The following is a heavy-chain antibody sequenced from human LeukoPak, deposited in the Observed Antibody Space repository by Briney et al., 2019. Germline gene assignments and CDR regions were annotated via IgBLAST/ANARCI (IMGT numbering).Heavy chain of an antibody. CDR2: IYTSGST. V-gene: IGHV4-61*02. D-gene: IGHD4-11*01. J-gene: IGHJ5*02. Sequence: PSETLSLTCTVSGGSISSSSYYWGWIRQPAGKGLEWIGRIYTSGSTNYNPSLKSRVTISVDTSKNQFSLKLSSVTAADTAVYYCAREGYSNRPTNWFDPWGQGTLVTVSS. CDR1: GGSISSSSYY. CDR3: AREGYSNRPTNWFDP.